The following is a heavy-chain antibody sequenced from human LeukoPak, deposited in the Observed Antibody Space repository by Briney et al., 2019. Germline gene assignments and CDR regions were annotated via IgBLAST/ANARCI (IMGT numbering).Heavy chain of an antibody. D-gene: IGHD6-13*01. V-gene: IGHV3-21*01. CDR1: GFTFSTYS. CDR3: TKKGSRIASAGPYFDY. CDR2: ISSSSNYI. J-gene: IGHJ4*02. Sequence: GGSLRLSCAASGFTFSTYSMNWVRQAPGKGLEWVSSISSSSNYIYYADSVKGRFTISRDNAKNSLYLQMNSLRAEDTAVYYCTKKGSRIASAGPYFDYWGQGTLVTVSS.